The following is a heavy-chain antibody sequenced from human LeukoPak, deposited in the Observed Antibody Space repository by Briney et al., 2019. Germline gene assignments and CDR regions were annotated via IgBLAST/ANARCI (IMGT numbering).Heavy chain of an antibody. Sequence: SETLSLTCTVYGGSFSGYYRSWIRQPPGKGLEWIGEINHSGSTNYNPSLKSRVTISVDTSKNQFSLKLNSVTAADTAVYYCARGPIAGGFDPWGQGTLVTVSS. V-gene: IGHV4-34*01. CDR2: INHSGST. CDR1: GGSFSGYY. CDR3: ARGPIAGGFDP. D-gene: IGHD3-10*01. J-gene: IGHJ5*02.